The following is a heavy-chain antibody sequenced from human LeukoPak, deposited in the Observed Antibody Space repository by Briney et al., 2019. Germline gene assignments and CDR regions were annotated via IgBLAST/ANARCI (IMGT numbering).Heavy chain of an antibody. CDR1: GFTFSSYA. J-gene: IGHJ5*02. Sequence: PGGSLRLSCAASGFTFSSYAMSWVRQAPGKGLEWVSAISGSGGSTYYADSVKGRFTISRDNSKNTLYLQMNSLRAVDTAVYYCAKDWRKGVAKGNWFDPWGQGTLVTVSS. V-gene: IGHV3-23*01. CDR2: ISGSGGST. CDR3: AKDWRKGVAKGNWFDP. D-gene: IGHD3-3*01.